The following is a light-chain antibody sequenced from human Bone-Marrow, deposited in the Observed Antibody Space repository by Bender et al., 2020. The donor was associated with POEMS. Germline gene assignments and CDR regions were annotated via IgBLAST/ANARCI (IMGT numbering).Light chain of an antibody. J-gene: IGLJ1*01. Sequence: QSALTQPASVSGSPGQSITISCTGTSSDVGGYNYVSWYQQHPGKAPKVVIYAVSNRPSGVSNRFSGSKSGNTASLTISGLQAEDEADYYCSSYTAGSKVFGTGTKVTVV. CDR1: SSDVGGYNY. V-gene: IGLV2-14*03. CDR2: AVS. CDR3: SSYTAGSKV.